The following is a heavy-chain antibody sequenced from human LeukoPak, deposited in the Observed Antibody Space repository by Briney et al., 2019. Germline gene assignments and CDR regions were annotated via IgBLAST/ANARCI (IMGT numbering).Heavy chain of an antibody. Sequence: PSETLSLTCTVSGGSISSSSYYWGWIRQPPGKGLEWIGSIYYSGSTYYNPSLKSRVTISVDTSKNQFSLKLSSVTAAGTAVYYCARERVGYCSSTSCYTDAFDIWGQGTMVTVSS. CDR3: ARERVGYCSSTSCYTDAFDI. D-gene: IGHD2-2*02. J-gene: IGHJ3*02. CDR2: IYYSGST. CDR1: GGSISSSSYY. V-gene: IGHV4-39*02.